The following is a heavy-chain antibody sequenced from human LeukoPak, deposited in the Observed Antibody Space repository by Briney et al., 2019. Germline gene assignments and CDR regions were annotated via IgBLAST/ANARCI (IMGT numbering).Heavy chain of an antibody. CDR1: GFTFDDYA. D-gene: IGHD3-22*01. J-gene: IGHJ6*02. CDR2: ISWNSGSI. V-gene: IGHV3-9*01. Sequence: GGSLRLSCAASGFTFDDYAMHWVRQAPGKGLEWVSGISWNSGSIGYADSVKGRFTTSRDNAKNSLYLQMNSLRAEDTALYYCAKDHRGYYDSSGYYGMDVWGQGTTVTVSS. CDR3: AKDHRGYYDSSGYYGMDV.